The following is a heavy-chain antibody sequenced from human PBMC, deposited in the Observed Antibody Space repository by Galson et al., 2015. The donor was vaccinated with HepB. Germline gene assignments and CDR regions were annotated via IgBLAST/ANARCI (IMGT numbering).Heavy chain of an antibody. Sequence: SLRLSCAASGFIFTNNWMSWVRQAPGKGLEWVANINKDGGVKYHLDSVKGRLTISRDNAKNSLYLQMDSLRAEDTAVYYCATGRSAYSVPYDYWGQGTLVTVSS. CDR1: GFIFTNNW. CDR3: ATGRSAYSVPYDY. D-gene: IGHD2-21*01. J-gene: IGHJ4*02. V-gene: IGHV3-7*01. CDR2: INKDGGVK.